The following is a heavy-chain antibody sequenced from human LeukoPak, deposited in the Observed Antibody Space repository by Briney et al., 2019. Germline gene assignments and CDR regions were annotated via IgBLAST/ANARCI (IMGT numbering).Heavy chain of an antibody. CDR2: ISGSGGTT. V-gene: IGHV3-23*01. J-gene: IGHJ4*02. CDR1: GFTFSSYG. CDR3: ARGGILITFGAIDY. Sequence: GGSLRLSCAASGFTFSSYGMSWVRQAPGKGLEWVSAISGSGGTTYYADSVKGRFTISRDNSKNTLYLQMNSLRAEDTAVYYCARGGILITFGAIDYWGQGTLVTVSS. D-gene: IGHD3-16*01.